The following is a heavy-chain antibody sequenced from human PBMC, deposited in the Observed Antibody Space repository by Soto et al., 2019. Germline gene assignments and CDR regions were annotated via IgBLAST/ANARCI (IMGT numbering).Heavy chain of an antibody. Sequence: GASVKVSCKASGFTFTSSAVQWVRQARGQRLEWIGWIVVGSGNTNYAQKFQERVTITRDMSTSTAYMELSSLRSEDTAVYYCAADWTPDYYDSSGYHQFDYWGQGTLVTVSS. CDR3: AADWTPDYYDSSGYHQFDY. J-gene: IGHJ4*02. CDR2: IVVGSGNT. CDR1: GFTFTSSA. D-gene: IGHD3-22*01. V-gene: IGHV1-58*01.